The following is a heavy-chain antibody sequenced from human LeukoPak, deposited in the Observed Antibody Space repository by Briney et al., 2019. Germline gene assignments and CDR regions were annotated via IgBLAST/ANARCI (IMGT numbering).Heavy chain of an antibody. Sequence: SSETPSLTCTVSGGSISSYYWSWIRQPPGKGLEWIGYIYYSGSTNYNPSLKSRVTISVDTSKNQFSLKLSSVTAADTAVYYCARYGSGSYSFGMDVWGQGTTVTVSS. CDR1: GGSISSYY. D-gene: IGHD3-10*01. V-gene: IGHV4-59*08. CDR2: IYYSGST. CDR3: ARYGSGSYSFGMDV. J-gene: IGHJ6*02.